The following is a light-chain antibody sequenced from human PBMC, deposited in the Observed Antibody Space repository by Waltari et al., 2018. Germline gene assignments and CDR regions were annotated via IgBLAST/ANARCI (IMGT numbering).Light chain of an antibody. CDR1: QGIGLF. V-gene: IGKV1-17*03. CDR3: LQHDNYPLA. Sequence: DIQMTQTPSAMSASVGDRITITCRASQGIGLFLAWFKQKQGKVPKRLIYGASNLKRGFPSRFSGSGSGTEFTLTINNLQPEDFATYYCLQHDNYPLAFGQGTKVEIK. CDR2: GAS. J-gene: IGKJ1*01.